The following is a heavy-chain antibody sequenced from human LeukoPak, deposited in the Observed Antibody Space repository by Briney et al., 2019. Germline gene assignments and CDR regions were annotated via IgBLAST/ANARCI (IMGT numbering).Heavy chain of an antibody. CDR3: ARGPYQLPNTD. D-gene: IGHD2-2*01. CDR1: GGSISSSSYY. CDR2: IYYSGST. J-gene: IGHJ4*02. Sequence: PSETLSLTCTVSGGSISSSSYYWGWIRQPPGKGLEWIGSIYYSGSTYYNPSLKSRVTISVDTSKNQFSLKLSSVTAADTAVYYCARGPYQLPNTDWGQGTLVTVSS. V-gene: IGHV4-39*07.